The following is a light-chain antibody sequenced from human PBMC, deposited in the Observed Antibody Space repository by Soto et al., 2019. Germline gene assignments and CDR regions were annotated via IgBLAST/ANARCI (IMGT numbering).Light chain of an antibody. J-gene: IGKJ1*01. V-gene: IGKV3-11*01. CDR2: DAS. CDR1: QSVSRT. Sequence: EVVLTQSPATLSLSPGGRANLSCRTSQSVSRTLAWYQQKSGQAPRLLIYDASNRATGIPTRFSGSGSGTDLTLTISSLEPEDFAVYYCQQRYNWPQTFGQGTKVEIK. CDR3: QQRYNWPQT.